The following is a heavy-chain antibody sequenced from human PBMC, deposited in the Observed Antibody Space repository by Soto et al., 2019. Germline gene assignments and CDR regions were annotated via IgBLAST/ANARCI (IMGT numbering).Heavy chain of an antibody. V-gene: IGHV3-30-3*01. CDR3: AGDSSGNDY. D-gene: IGHD6-19*01. J-gene: IGHJ4*02. CDR1: GFTFSSYA. CDR2: ISYDGSNK. Sequence: QVQLVESGGGVVQPGRSLRLSCAASGFTFSSYAMHWVRQAPGKGLEWVAVISYDGSNKYYADSVKGRFTISRDNSKNTLYLQMNSLRAEDTAVYYCAGDSSGNDYWGQGTLVTVSS.